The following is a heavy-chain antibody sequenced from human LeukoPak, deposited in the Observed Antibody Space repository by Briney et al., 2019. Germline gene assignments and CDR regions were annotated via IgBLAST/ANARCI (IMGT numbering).Heavy chain of an antibody. V-gene: IGHV4-39*07. CDR2: IYYSGST. D-gene: IGHD3-3*01. Sequence: SETLSLTCTVSGGSISSSSYYWGWIRQPPWKGLEWIGSIYYSGSTYYNPSLKSRVTISVDKSKNQFSLKLSSVTAADTAVYYCARVPTGFGVVIAYAFDIWGQGTMVTVSS. CDR3: ARVPTGFGVVIAYAFDI. J-gene: IGHJ3*02. CDR1: GGSISSSSYY.